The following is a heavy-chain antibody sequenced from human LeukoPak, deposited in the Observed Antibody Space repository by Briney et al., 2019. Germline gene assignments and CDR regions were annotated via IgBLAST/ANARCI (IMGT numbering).Heavy chain of an antibody. CDR1: GFTLSTYE. CDR2: ISSSTSHT. Sequence: GGSLRLSCAASGFTLSTYEMTWVRQAPGKGLEWVSFISSSTSHTFYADSVKDRFTIFRDTAKNSLYLQMNNLRGEDTAVYYCARDVSSSTRAFDIWGQGTMVAVS. D-gene: IGHD2-8*01. CDR3: ARDVSSSTRAFDI. V-gene: IGHV3-48*03. J-gene: IGHJ3*02.